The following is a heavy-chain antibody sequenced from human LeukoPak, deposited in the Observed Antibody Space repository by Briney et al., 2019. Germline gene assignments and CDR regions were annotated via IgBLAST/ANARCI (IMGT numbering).Heavy chain of an antibody. CDR1: GFTFSSYW. CDR3: ARDSPYYYAFGPADY. CDR2: IKQDGSEK. J-gene: IGHJ4*02. D-gene: IGHD3-10*01. V-gene: IGHV3-7*01. Sequence: GGPLRLSCAASGFTFSSYWMSWVRQAPGKGLQWVANIKQDGSEKYYVDSVKGRFTISRDNAKNSLYLQMNSLRAEDTAVYYCARDSPYYYAFGPADYWGQGTLVTVSS.